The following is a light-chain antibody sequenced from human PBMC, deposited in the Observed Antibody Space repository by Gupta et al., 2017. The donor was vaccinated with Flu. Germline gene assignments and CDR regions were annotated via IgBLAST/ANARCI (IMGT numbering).Light chain of an antibody. CDR3: QQSDSTPRT. Sequence: DIQMTQSPSSLSAAAGDRVTSTCRASQSIGSYLSWHQQKPGKAPKLLIYAASRLQSGVPSRFSGSGSGTDFTLTISRLQPEDFATYYCQQSDSTPRTFGQGTKVEIK. J-gene: IGKJ1*01. CDR2: AAS. CDR1: QSIGSY. V-gene: IGKV1-39*01.